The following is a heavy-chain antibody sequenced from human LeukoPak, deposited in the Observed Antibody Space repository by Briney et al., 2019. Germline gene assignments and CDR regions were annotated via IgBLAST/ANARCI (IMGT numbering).Heavy chain of an antibody. Sequence: GGSLRLSCAASGFNFGSYSMTWVRQAPGKGLEWVSVMSADSATTFYADSVKGRFTISRDKAKNTVFLQMSSLRAEDTALYYCARKSASGNYPLDYRGQGTLVTVSS. CDR1: GFNFGSYS. V-gene: IGHV3-23*01. D-gene: IGHD3-10*01. CDR3: ARKSASGNYPLDY. J-gene: IGHJ4*02. CDR2: MSADSATT.